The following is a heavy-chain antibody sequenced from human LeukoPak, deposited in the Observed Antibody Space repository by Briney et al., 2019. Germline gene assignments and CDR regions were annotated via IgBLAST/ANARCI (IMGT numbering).Heavy chain of an antibody. J-gene: IGHJ5*02. V-gene: IGHV3-NL1*01. CDR3: ARGHSYCSGGSCYGPLIDP. CDR1: GFTFSSYG. D-gene: IGHD2-15*01. Sequence: GGSPRLSCAASGFTFSSYGMHWVRQAPGKGLEWVSVIYSGDRTYYADSVRGRFTISRDNSKNTLYLQMNSLRAEDTAVYYCARGHSYCSGGSCYGPLIDPWGQGTLVNGSS. CDR2: IYSGDRT.